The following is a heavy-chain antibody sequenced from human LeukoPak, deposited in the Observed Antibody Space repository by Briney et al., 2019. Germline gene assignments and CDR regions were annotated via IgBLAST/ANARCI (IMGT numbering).Heavy chain of an antibody. CDR1: GGSFSGYY. CDR2: INHSGST. J-gene: IGHJ6*03. D-gene: IGHD6-13*01. CDR3: ARDTVGSSWYLGGYYMDV. Sequence: SETLSLTCAVYGGSFSGYYWSWIRQPPGKGLEWIGEINHSGSTNYNPSLKSRVTISVDTSKNQFSLKLSSVTAADTAVYYCARDTVGSSWYLGGYYMDVWGKGTTVTISS. V-gene: IGHV4-34*01.